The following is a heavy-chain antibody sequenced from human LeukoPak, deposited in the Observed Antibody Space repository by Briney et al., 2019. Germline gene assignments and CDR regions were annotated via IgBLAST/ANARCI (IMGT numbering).Heavy chain of an antibody. CDR2: ISWDGGST. Sequence: GGSLRLSCAASGFIFDDYTIHWVRQAPGKGLEWVSLISWDGGSTYYADSVKGRFTISRDNSKNSLYLQMNSLRTEDTALYYCAKEAADGSGSYNGMDVWGQGTTVTVSS. V-gene: IGHV3-43*01. J-gene: IGHJ6*02. D-gene: IGHD3-10*01. CDR1: GFIFDDYT. CDR3: AKEAADGSGSYNGMDV.